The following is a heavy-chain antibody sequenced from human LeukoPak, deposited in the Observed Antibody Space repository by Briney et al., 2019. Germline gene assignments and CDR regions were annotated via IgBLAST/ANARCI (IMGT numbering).Heavy chain of an antibody. Sequence: ASVTVSCTVSGYTLTELSMHWVRQAPGKGLEWMGGFDPEDGETIYAQKFQGRVTMTEDTSTDTAYMELSSLRSEDTAVYYCATGGGYDYVWGSYRYSLDYWGQGTLVTVSS. CDR2: FDPEDGET. CDR1: GYTLTELS. D-gene: IGHD3-16*02. J-gene: IGHJ4*02. V-gene: IGHV1-24*01. CDR3: ATGGGYDYVWGSYRYSLDY.